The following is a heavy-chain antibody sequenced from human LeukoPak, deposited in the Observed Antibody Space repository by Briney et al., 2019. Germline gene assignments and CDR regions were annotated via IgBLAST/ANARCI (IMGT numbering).Heavy chain of an antibody. CDR1: GFIFSSYS. V-gene: IGHV3-48*01. CDR2: ISGSSSII. CDR3: ARGDGSGWYWLAEYFQH. J-gene: IGHJ1*01. D-gene: IGHD6-19*01. Sequence: GGSLRLSCAASGFIFSSYSMNWVRQAPGKGLEWLSYISGSSSIIYYADSVKGRFTISRDNAKNSLYLQMNSLRAEDTAVYYCARGDGSGWYWLAEYFQHWGQGTLVTVSS.